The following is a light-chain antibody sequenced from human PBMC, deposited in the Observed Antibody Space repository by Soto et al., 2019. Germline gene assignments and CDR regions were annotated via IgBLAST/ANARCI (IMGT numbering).Light chain of an antibody. CDR1: QSVSSTY. J-gene: IGKJ1*01. Sequence: EIVLTQSPGTLSLSPGERATLSCRASQSVSSTYLDWYQQKPGQAPRLLIYGASSRATGIPDRFSGSGSGTDFTLTISRLEPEDFAVYYCQQSGNSPWTFGQGTKVEVK. CDR3: QQSGNSPWT. CDR2: GAS. V-gene: IGKV3-20*01.